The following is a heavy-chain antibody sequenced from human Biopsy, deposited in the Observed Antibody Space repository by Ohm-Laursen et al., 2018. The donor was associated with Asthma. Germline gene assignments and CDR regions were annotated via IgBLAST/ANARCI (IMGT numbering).Heavy chain of an antibody. Sequence: GSLRLSCSASGFTFGDYWMSWVRQVPGKGLEWVANIKHDGTEKNHVDSLKGRFTISRDSAKNSLYLQMNSLRAEDTAVYYCARTFHFWSPYHAKHYQLWGQGTLVTVPS. D-gene: IGHD3-3*02. CDR3: ARTFHFWSPYHAKHYQL. V-gene: IGHV3-7*01. J-gene: IGHJ1*01. CDR2: IKHDGTEK. CDR1: GFTFGDYW.